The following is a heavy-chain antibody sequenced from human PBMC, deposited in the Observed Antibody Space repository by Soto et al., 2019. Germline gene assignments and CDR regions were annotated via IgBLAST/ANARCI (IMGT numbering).Heavy chain of an antibody. CDR1: GFTFSSYG. CDR2: IWYDGSNK. J-gene: IGHJ3*02. Sequence: QVQLVESGGGVVQPGRSLRLSCAASGFTFSSYGMHWVRQAPGKGLEWVAVIWYDGSNKYYADSVKGRFTISRDNSKNTLYRQMNSLRAEDTAVYYCARGGPLDYGGNDAFDIWGQGTMVTVSS. D-gene: IGHD4-17*01. CDR3: ARGGPLDYGGNDAFDI. V-gene: IGHV3-33*01.